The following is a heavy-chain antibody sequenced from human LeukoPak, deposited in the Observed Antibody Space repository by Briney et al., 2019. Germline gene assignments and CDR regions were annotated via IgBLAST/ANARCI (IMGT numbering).Heavy chain of an antibody. J-gene: IGHJ4*02. CDR1: GFTFSSYW. V-gene: IGHV3-7*01. CDR2: IKQDGSEK. D-gene: IGHD1-14*01. CDR3: ARTGWPRLACCIFDY. Sequence: GGSLRLSCAASGFTFSSYWMSWVRQAPGKGLEWVANIKQDGSEKCYVDSVKGRFTISRDNAKNSLYLQMNSLRAEDTTVYYCARTGWPRLACCIFDYWGQGTLVTVSS.